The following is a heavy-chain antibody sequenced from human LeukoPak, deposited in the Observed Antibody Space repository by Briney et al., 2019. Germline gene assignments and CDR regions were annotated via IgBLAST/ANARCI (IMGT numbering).Heavy chain of an antibody. D-gene: IGHD3-3*01. V-gene: IGHV1-69*13. CDR3: ARPWSGYHRDAFDI. CDR1: GGTFSSYA. CDR2: IIPIFGTA. Sequence: APVKVSCTASGGTFSSYAISWVRQAPGQGLEWMGGIIPIFGTANYAQKFQGRVTITADESTSTAYMELSSLRSEDTAVYYCARPWSGYHRDAFDIWGQGTMVTVSS. J-gene: IGHJ3*02.